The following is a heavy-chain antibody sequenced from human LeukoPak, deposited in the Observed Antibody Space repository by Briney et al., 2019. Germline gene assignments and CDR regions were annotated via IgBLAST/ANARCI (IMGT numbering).Heavy chain of an antibody. D-gene: IGHD3-3*01. CDR2: VYTNGRP. CDR1: GGSIGTHY. CDR3: ARDRLLGGPSSKYGFDF. Sequence: PSETLSLTCAVSGGSIGTHYWSWIRQPAGEGLEWIGRVYTNGRPDYNPSLKSRVTMSVDTSKNHFSLKLSSVTAADTAVYYCARDRLLGGPSSKYGFDFWGQGSLVTVPS. V-gene: IGHV4-4*07. J-gene: IGHJ4*02.